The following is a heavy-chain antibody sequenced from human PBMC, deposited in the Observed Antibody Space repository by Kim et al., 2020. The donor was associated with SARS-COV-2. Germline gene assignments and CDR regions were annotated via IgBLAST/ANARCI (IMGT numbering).Heavy chain of an antibody. Sequence: GGSLRLSCAASGYTFSSYAMRWVRQAPGKGLEWVSAISGSGGSTYYADSVKGRFTISRDNSKNTLYLQMNSLRAEDTAVYYCSKGPNYIVLMVYAIDGDWFDPWGHGTQVTVSS. D-gene: IGHD2-8*01. CDR1: GYTFSSYA. CDR3: SKGPNYIVLMVYAIDGDWFDP. V-gene: IGHV3-23*01. CDR2: ISGSGGST. J-gene: IGHJ5*02.